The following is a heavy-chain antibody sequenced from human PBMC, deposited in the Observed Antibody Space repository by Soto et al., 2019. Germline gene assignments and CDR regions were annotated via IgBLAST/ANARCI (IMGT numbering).Heavy chain of an antibody. D-gene: IGHD2-15*01. CDR1: GFSLSNPRMG. J-gene: IGHJ4*02. CDR2: IFSNDEK. V-gene: IGHV2-26*01. CDR3: ARLLSCPTHYYFDY. Sequence: QVTLKESGPVLVKPTEPLTLTCTVSGFSLSNPRMGVGWIRQPPGRALEWLAHIFSNDEKSYSSSPKSALTSSKNASKSQVVLTVANMDPVDTATYFCARLLSCPTHYYFDYWGQGSLVTVSS.